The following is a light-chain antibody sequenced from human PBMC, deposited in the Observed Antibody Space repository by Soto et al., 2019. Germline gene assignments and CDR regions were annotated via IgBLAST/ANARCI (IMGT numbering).Light chain of an antibody. V-gene: IGKV3-11*01. CDR1: QIVSTY. CDR2: DAS. Sequence: EIVLTQSPATLSLSPGERVTLSCRASQIVSTYLAWYQQKPGQAPRLLIYDASDRATGIPARFSGSGSGTDFTLTISSPEPEDSAVYYCQQRTNWLTFGPGTKVDIK. CDR3: QQRTNWLT. J-gene: IGKJ3*01.